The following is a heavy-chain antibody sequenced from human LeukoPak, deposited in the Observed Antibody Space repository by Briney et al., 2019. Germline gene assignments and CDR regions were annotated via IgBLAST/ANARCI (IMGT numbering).Heavy chain of an antibody. Sequence: SETLSLTCIVSGDSIRSNYWSWIRQPPGKTLEWIGYIYYSGSTYYNPSLRSRVTMSVDTSKDQFSLKLSSLTAADTAVYFCARDRLPDDYSGQGILVTVSS. CDR1: GDSIRSNY. D-gene: IGHD6-6*01. J-gene: IGHJ4*02. V-gene: IGHV4-59*01. CDR2: IYYSGST. CDR3: ARDRLPDDY.